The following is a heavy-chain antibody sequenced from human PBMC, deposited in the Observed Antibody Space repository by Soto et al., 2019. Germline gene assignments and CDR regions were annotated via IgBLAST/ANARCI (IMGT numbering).Heavy chain of an antibody. Sequence: QVPLVQSGAEVKKPGASVKVSCKASGYTFTSYDINWVRQATGQGLEWMGWMNPNSGNTGYAQKFQGRVTMTRNTSISTAYMELSSLRSEDTAVYYCARGHCSGGSCYSIFGYYYYYMDVWGKGTTVTVSS. CDR3: ARGHCSGGSCYSIFGYYYYYMDV. CDR2: MNPNSGNT. J-gene: IGHJ6*03. CDR1: GYTFTSYD. D-gene: IGHD2-15*01. V-gene: IGHV1-8*01.